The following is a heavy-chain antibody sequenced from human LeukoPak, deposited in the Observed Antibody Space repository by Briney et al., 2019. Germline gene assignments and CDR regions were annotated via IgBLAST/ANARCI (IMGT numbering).Heavy chain of an antibody. CDR2: IIPIFGST. D-gene: IGHD2-15*01. CDR1: GGALSTYA. J-gene: IGHJ4*02. Sequence: GSSVKVSCKASGGALSTYAISWVRQAPGRGLEWMGGIIPIFGSTNYAQNFQGRVTITADESTYTTYMELTGLKAEDTAVYSCAGGLYCSGGGCYTGFFDSWGQGTLVTVSS. V-gene: IGHV1-69*01. CDR3: AGGLYCSGGGCYTGFFDS.